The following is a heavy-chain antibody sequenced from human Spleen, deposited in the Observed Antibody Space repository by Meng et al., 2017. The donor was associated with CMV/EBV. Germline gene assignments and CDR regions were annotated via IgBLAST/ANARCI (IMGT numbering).Heavy chain of an antibody. CDR3: VRDRLSSYYDFGSASYARIHGVDV. Sequence: GESLKISCAASGFTFSSYSMNWVRQAPGKGLEWVSHISSSNSDFTYYADSVKGRFTISRDDAKNSLYLQMNSLGVEDTAVYYCVRDRLSSYYDFGSASYARIHGVDVWGQGTTVTVSS. J-gene: IGHJ6*02. V-gene: IGHV3-21*05. D-gene: IGHD3-3*01. CDR2: ISSSNSDFT. CDR1: GFTFSSYS.